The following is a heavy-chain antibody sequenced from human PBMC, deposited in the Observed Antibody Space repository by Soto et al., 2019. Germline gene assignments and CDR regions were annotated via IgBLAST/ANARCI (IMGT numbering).Heavy chain of an antibody. CDR2: ISWNSEVK. CDR1: GFTFDDYA. Sequence: EMQLVESGGGLVQPGRSLRLSCAASGFTFDDYAMHWVRQVPGKGLEGVSGISWNSEVKLYADTTKGRFTISRDNADNSVYLQIDSLGVEDTAFYYCVKDRRFLEAWGAFDDWGQGTLVTVSS. J-gene: IGHJ3*01. D-gene: IGHD3-3*01. CDR3: VKDRRFLEAWGAFDD. V-gene: IGHV3-9*01.